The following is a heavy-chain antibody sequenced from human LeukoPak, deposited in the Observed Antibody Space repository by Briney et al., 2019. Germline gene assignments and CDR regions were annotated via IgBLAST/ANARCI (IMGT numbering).Heavy chain of an antibody. J-gene: IGHJ4*02. V-gene: IGHV1-2*02. CDR3: ARANFLYCSSTTCLFDY. CDR2: INPNSGDT. CDR1: GYTFTDYY. D-gene: IGHD2-2*01. Sequence: ASVKVSCKASGYTFTDYYMHWVRQAPGQGFEWMGWINPNSGDTNYAQKFQGRVTMTRDTSISTAHMELSRLRSDDTDVYYCARANFLYCSSTTCLFDYWGQGTLVIVSS.